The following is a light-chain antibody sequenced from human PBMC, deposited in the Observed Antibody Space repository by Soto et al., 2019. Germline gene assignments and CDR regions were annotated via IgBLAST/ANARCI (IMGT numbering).Light chain of an antibody. J-gene: IGKJ5*01. CDR3: QQYSKWPIT. V-gene: IGKV3D-15*01. Sequence: EIVMTQSPVTLSVSPGEGATLSCRASQNISRSLAWYQQKPGQGPRLLIYGASSRATGIPDRFSGSGSGTEFSLTISSLQSEDFAVYYCQQYSKWPITFGQGTRLEIK. CDR1: QNISRS. CDR2: GAS.